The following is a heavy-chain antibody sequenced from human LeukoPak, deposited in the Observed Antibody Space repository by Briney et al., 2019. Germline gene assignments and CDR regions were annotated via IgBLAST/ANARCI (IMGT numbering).Heavy chain of an antibody. Sequence: GGSLRLSCAASGSTFNKYAMSWVRQAPGKGLEWVSAISDNGGDRKYADSVKGRFTISRDNSKNTLYLQMNSLRAEDTAIYYCGRDWKLDYWGQGTLVTVSS. CDR3: GRDWKLDY. V-gene: IGHV3-23*01. CDR1: GSTFNKYA. CDR2: ISDNGGDR. J-gene: IGHJ4*02. D-gene: IGHD1-1*01.